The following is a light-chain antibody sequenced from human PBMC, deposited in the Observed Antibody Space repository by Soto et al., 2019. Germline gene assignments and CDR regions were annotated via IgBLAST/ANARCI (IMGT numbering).Light chain of an antibody. V-gene: IGLV1-40*01. J-gene: IGLJ3*02. CDR3: QSYDSSLSGSKV. CDR2: GNS. Sequence: QSVLTQPPSVSGAPGQRVTISCTGSSSNIGAGYDLHWYQQLPGTAPKLLIYGNSNRPSGVPDRFSGSKSGTSASLAITGLQAEDEADYYCQSYDSSLSGSKVFGGGTQLTVL. CDR1: SSNIGAGYD.